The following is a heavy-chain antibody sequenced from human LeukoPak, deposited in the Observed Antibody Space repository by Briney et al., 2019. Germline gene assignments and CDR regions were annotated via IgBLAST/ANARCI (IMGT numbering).Heavy chain of an antibody. CDR2: ISYDGSNK. D-gene: IGHD3-22*01. V-gene: IGHV3-33*05. Sequence: GGSLRLSCAASGFTLSTYGMHWVRQAPGKGLEWVALISYDGSNKYYADSVKGRFTVSRDNSKNTLFLHMNSLRAEDTAAYYCAREATHYESSGYYEYWGQGTLVTVSS. CDR3: AREATHYESSGYYEY. J-gene: IGHJ4*02. CDR1: GFTLSTYG.